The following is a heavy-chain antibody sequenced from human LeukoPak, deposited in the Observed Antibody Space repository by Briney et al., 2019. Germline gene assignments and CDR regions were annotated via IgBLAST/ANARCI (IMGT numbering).Heavy chain of an antibody. CDR3: TRGETEIDY. Sequence: GGSLRLSCAASGNYWMHWVRQAPGKGLVWVSHINSDGSWTSYADSVKGRFTISKDNAKNTVYLQMNSLRAEDTAVYYCTRGETEIDYWGQGTLVTVSS. CDR1: GNYW. V-gene: IGHV3-74*01. CDR2: INSDGSWT. D-gene: IGHD1-26*01. J-gene: IGHJ4*02.